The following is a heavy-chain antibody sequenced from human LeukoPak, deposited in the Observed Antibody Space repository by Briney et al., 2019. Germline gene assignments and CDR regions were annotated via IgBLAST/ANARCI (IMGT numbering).Heavy chain of an antibody. CDR1: GGSISSYY. Sequence: SETLSLTCTVSGGSISSYYWSWLRQPPGKGLEWIGYIYYSGSTNYNPSLKSRVTISVDTSKNQFSLKLSSVTAADTAVYYCARTFSESYYYYGMDVWGQGTTVTVSS. J-gene: IGHJ6*02. CDR2: IYYSGST. CDR3: ARTFSESYYYYGMDV. D-gene: IGHD1-26*01. V-gene: IGHV4-59*13.